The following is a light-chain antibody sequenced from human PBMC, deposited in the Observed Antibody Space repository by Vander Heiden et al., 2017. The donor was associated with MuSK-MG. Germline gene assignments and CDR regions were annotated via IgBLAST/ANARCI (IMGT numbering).Light chain of an antibody. J-gene: IGKJ4*01. V-gene: IGKV1-39*01. CDR3: QLSDSNPPTT. CDR2: AAS. Sequence: VTITCRSSQSISSYLNWYQQKPWKAPKLLIYAASSLQSGVPSRFSGSGYGTDFTLTISSRQPEDFAPYYCQLSDSNPPTTFGGGTKVEIK. CDR1: QSISSY.